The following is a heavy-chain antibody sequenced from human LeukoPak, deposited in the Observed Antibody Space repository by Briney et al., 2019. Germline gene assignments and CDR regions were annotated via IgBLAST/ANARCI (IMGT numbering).Heavy chain of an antibody. V-gene: IGHV1-18*01. D-gene: IGHD3-10*01. CDR2: ISAYNGDT. Sequence: VASVKVSCKASGGTFSSYAISWVRQAPGQGLEWMGWISAYNGDTSYSQKVQGRVTMTTDTSTDTAYMELRSLRSDDTAVYFCAKVVQPIGGEVRGTYFDAWGQGTLVTVSS. CDR1: GGTFSSYA. J-gene: IGHJ4*02. CDR3: AKVVQPIGGEVRGTYFDA.